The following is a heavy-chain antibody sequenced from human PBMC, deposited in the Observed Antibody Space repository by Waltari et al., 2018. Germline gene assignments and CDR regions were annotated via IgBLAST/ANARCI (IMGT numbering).Heavy chain of an antibody. V-gene: IGHV3-23*03. J-gene: IGHJ4*02. Sequence: EVQLLESGGGLVQPGGSLRLSCAASGFTFSDYAMNWVRQAPGKGLELVSFIYAGGTSTYYADSMKGRFTISRDDSKNTLYLQMNSLRAEDTAVYYCAKGQAATEYWGQGTLVTVSS. CDR2: IYAGGTST. CDR3: AKGQAATEY. D-gene: IGHD2-15*01. CDR1: GFTFSDYA.